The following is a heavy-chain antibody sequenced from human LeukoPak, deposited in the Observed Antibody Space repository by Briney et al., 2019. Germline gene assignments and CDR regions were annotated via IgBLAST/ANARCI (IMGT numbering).Heavy chain of an antibody. CDR3: ATGSGYDYSYYGMDV. Sequence: ASVKVSCKVSGYTLSELSMQWVRQAPGKGLEWMGGFHPEDAESVYAQKFQGRVTMTEDTSTDTAYMELSSLRSEDTAVYYCATGSGYDYSYYGMDVWGQGTTVTVSS. J-gene: IGHJ6*02. V-gene: IGHV1-24*01. D-gene: IGHD5-12*01. CDR2: FHPEDAES. CDR1: GYTLSELS.